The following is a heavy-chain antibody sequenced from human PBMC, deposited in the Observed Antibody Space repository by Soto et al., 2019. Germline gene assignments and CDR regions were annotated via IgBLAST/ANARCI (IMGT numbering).Heavy chain of an antibody. CDR3: ARDRRQHRDPGAFDV. CDR1: GASISSGGYY. D-gene: IGHD6-13*01. CDR2: IYYSGVT. V-gene: IGHV4-31*03. J-gene: IGHJ3*01. Sequence: QVQLQESGPGLVKPSQTLSLTCTVSGASISSGGYYWSWIRQHPGKGLEWIGGIYYSGVTYYNPSLKSRVTICVARSKNQFTLKLSSVTAADTAVYYCARDRRQHRDPGAFDVWGQGTTVTVSS.